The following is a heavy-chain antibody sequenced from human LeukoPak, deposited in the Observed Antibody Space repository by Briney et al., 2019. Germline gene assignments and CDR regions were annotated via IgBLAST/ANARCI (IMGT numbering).Heavy chain of an antibody. D-gene: IGHD2-2*01. Sequence: GGSLRLSCAASGFTFSNRAMTWVRQTPGKGLEWVSSISTSSSYRYYADSVKGRFTISRDNAKNSLYLQMNSLRAEDTAVYFCARDAGDIVVEYYFDYWGQGTLVTVSS. CDR2: ISTSSSYR. J-gene: IGHJ4*02. V-gene: IGHV3-21*01. CDR1: GFTFSNRA. CDR3: ARDAGDIVVEYYFDY.